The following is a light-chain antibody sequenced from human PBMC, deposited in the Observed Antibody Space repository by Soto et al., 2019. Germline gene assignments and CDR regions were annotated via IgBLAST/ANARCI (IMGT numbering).Light chain of an antibody. J-gene: IGLJ1*01. CDR2: ESS. CDR3: SSFSATAILV. V-gene: IGLV2-14*01. CDR1: SSDIGGSYY. Sequence: QSVLTQPASVSGSPGQSITLSCTGTSSDIGGSYYVSWYQHHPTKAPKLVIYESSNRPSGVSNRFSGSKSGYTAFLTISGLQPEDEADYYCSSFSATAILVFGTGTKLTV.